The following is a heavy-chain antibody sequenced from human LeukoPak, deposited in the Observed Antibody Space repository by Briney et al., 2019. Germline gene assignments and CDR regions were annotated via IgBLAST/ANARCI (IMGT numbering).Heavy chain of an antibody. Sequence: GGSLRLSCAASGFTFNNYWMHWVRQAPGMGLVWVSSIRSDGGDTAYADSAKGRFTISRDNAKNTMFLQMNNLRAEDTAVYYGAKEIDGFDVWGQGTLVTVSS. CDR1: GFTFNNYW. CDR2: IRSDGGDT. J-gene: IGHJ3*01. V-gene: IGHV3-74*01. CDR3: AKEIDGFDV.